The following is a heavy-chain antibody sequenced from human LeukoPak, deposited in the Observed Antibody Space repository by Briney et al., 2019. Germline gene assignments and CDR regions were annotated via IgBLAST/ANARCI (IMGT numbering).Heavy chain of an antibody. CDR1: GYTFTAFY. CDR2: INPNSGGT. J-gene: IGHJ4*02. V-gene: IGHV1-2*02. Sequence: ASVKVSCKASGYTFTAFYMHWVRQAPGQGLEWMGWINPNSGGTYYAQKFQGRVTMTRDTSITTAYMELSTLRSDDTAVYYCARDYHSIGYTTSWFNYWGQGTLVTVSS. CDR3: ARDYHSIGYTTSWFNY. D-gene: IGHD6-13*01.